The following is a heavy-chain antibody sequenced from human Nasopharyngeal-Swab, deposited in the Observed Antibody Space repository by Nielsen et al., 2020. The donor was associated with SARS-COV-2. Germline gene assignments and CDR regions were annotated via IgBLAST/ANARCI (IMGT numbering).Heavy chain of an antibody. V-gene: IGHV5-51*01. CDR2: IYPGDSDT. CDR1: GYSFTSYW. Sequence: GESLKISCKGSGYSFTSYWIGWVRQMPGKGLEWMGIIYPGDSDTRYSPSFQGQVTISADKSISTAYLQWSSLKASDTAMYYCARGAGVCSSTSCNNWFDPWGQGTLVTVSS. CDR3: ARGAGVCSSTSCNNWFDP. J-gene: IGHJ5*02. D-gene: IGHD2-2*01.